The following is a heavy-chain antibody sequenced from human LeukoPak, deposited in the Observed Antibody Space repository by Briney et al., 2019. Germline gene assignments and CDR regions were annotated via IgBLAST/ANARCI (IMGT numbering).Heavy chain of an antibody. Sequence: SETLSLTCTVSGGPISSYYWSWIRQPAGKGLEWIGRIYTSRSPNYNPSLKSRVTMAVNPSNNQFCPKLSPMTAPGPVLYYCARSYGSGSYYYYYGMDVWGQGTTVTVSS. CDR3: ARSYGSGSYYYYYGMDV. CDR1: GGPISSYY. CDR2: IYTSRSP. J-gene: IGHJ6*02. D-gene: IGHD3-10*01. V-gene: IGHV4-4*07.